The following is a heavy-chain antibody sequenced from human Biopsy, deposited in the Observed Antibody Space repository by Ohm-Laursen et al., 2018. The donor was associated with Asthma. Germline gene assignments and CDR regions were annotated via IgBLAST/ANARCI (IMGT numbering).Heavy chain of an antibody. J-gene: IGHJ6*02. D-gene: IGHD3-10*01. CDR1: GGTFSSYS. Sequence: VASVTVSCKASGGTFSSYSVSWVRQAPGQGLEWMGGIIPIFGTANYAQKFQGRVTITADESTSTAYMELSSLRSEDTAVYYCARHPYVDGSDNYYYRGNDYYLGMDVWGQGTTVTVSS. CDR2: IIPIFGTA. V-gene: IGHV1-69*13. CDR3: ARHPYVDGSDNYYYRGNDYYLGMDV.